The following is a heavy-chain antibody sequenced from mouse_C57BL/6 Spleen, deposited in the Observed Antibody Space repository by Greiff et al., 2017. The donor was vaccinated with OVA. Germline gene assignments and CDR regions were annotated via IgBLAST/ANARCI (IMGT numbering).Heavy chain of an antibody. CDR3: ARYYGSSYGAMDD. V-gene: IGHV14-2*01. CDR2: IDPEDGDT. D-gene: IGHD1-1*01. J-gene: IGHJ4*01. CDR1: GFNINDYY. Sequence: EVQLQQSGAELVKPGASVKLSCTASGFNINDYYMHWVKQRTEQGLEWIGRIDPEDGDTNYAPKFQGKATITADTSSNTAYLQLSSLTSEDTAVYYCARYYGSSYGAMDDWGKGTSVTVSS.